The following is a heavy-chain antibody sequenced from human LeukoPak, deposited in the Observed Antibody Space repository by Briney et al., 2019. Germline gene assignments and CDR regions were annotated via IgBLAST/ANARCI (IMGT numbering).Heavy chain of an antibody. Sequence: PGGSLRLSCAASGFTFDDYTMPWVRQAPGKGLEWVSLISWDGGSTYYADSVKGRFTISRDNSKNSLYLQMNSLRTEDTALYYCAKGKGGSGSYVYYFDYWGQGTLVTVSS. V-gene: IGHV3-43*01. CDR3: AKGKGGSGSYVYYFDY. J-gene: IGHJ4*02. CDR1: GFTFDDYT. CDR2: ISWDGGST. D-gene: IGHD3-10*01.